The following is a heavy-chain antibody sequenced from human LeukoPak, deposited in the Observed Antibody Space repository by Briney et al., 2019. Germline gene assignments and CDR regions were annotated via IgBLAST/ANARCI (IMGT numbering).Heavy chain of an antibody. Sequence: GGSLRLSCAASGFTFSDYAMSWVRQAPGKGLEWVSYISSSGSTIYYADSVKGRFTISRDNAKNSLYLQMNSLRAEDTAVYYCARGPRDSSGWYYYFDYWGQGTLVTVSS. CDR3: ARGPRDSSGWYYYFDY. CDR1: GFTFSDYA. V-gene: IGHV3-11*01. CDR2: ISSSGSTI. J-gene: IGHJ4*02. D-gene: IGHD6-19*01.